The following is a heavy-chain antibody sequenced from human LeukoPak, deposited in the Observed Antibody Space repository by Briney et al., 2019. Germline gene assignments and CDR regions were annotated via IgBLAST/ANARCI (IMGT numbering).Heavy chain of an antibody. Sequence: ETLSLTCAVSSGSIFSSNWWSWVRQAPGKGLEWVSTFSGSGGNTYYADSVKGRFTISRDNSKNTLYLQMNSLRAEDTAVYYCAKSGLNRFDYWGQGTLVTVSS. V-gene: IGHV3-23*01. J-gene: IGHJ4*02. D-gene: IGHD2-15*01. CDR1: SGSIFSSNW. CDR3: AKSGLNRFDY. CDR2: FSGSGGNT.